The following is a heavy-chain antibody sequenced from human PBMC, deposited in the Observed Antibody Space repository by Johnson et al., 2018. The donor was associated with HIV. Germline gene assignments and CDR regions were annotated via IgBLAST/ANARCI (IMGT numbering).Heavy chain of an antibody. D-gene: IGHD5-24*01. CDR2: IQYDGSNN. J-gene: IGHJ3*02. Sequence: VQLVESGGGVVQPGGSLRLSCATSGFTFSSYGMHWVRQAPGKGLEWVAFIQYDGSNNYYGDSVKGRFTISRDNAKNSLYLQMNSLRAEDTAVYYCARGRWLHLGAFDIWGQGTMVTVSS. CDR3: ARGRWLHLGAFDI. V-gene: IGHV3-30*02. CDR1: GFTFSSYG.